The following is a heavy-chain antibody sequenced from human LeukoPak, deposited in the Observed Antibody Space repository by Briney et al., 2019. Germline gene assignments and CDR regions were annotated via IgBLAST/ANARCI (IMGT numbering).Heavy chain of an antibody. D-gene: IGHD4-17*01. Sequence: GGSLRLSCAASGFTLRSHSMNWVRQAPGKGLEWVSTISVTGGTTYYADSVKGRFTISRDNSKNTLFLQFNSLRADDTAVYYCAKGRGTTVTAAANYWGQGTLVTVSS. CDR2: ISVTGGTT. V-gene: IGHV3-23*01. CDR1: GFTLRSHS. CDR3: AKGRGTTVTAAANY. J-gene: IGHJ4*02.